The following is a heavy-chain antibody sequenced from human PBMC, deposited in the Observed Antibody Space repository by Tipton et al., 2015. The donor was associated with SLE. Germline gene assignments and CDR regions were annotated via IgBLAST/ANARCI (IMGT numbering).Heavy chain of an antibody. Sequence: SLRLSCAASGFTFSSYGMHWVRQAPGKGLEWVAVIWYDGSNKYYADSVKGRFTISRDNSKNTLYLQTNSLRAEDTAVYYCARDSRRDAFDIWGQGTMVTVSS. V-gene: IGHV3-33*01. CDR3: ARDSRRDAFDI. CDR2: IWYDGSNK. D-gene: IGHD6-13*01. J-gene: IGHJ3*02. CDR1: GFTFSSYG.